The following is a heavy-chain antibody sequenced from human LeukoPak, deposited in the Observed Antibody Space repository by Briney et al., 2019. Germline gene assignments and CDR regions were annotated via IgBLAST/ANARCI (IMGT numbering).Heavy chain of an antibody. Sequence: GGSLRLSCAASGFTFSNYWMHWVRQAPGKGLVWVSRINSDGINTSYADSVKGRFTISRDNSKNTLYLQMNSLRAEDTAVYYCARDGYIVLMVYAPDYWGQGTLVTVSS. J-gene: IGHJ4*02. CDR1: GFTFSNYW. D-gene: IGHD2-8*01. CDR2: INSDGINT. V-gene: IGHV3-74*01. CDR3: ARDGYIVLMVYAPDY.